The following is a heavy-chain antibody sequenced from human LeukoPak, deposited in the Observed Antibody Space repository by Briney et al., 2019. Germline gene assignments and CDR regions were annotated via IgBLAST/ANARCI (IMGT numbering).Heavy chain of an antibody. CDR1: GFTFSSYA. CDR2: ISGSGGST. J-gene: IGHJ4*02. V-gene: IGHV3-23*01. CDR3: ARDRRDCSSTSCYSSLDY. D-gene: IGHD2-2*01. Sequence: GGSLRLSCAASGFTFSSYAMSWVRQAPGKGLEWVSAISGSGGSTYYADSVKGRFTISRDNSKNTLYLQMNSLRAEDTAVYYCARDRRDCSSTSCYSSLDYWGQGTLVTVSS.